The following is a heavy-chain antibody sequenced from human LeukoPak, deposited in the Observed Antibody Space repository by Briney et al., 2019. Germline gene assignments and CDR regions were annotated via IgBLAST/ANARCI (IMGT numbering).Heavy chain of an antibody. CDR3: ARSEGYYGSGSYYKRGRAFDY. CDR2: IYYSGST. J-gene: IGHJ4*02. D-gene: IGHD3-10*01. Sequence: SETLSLTCTVSGGSISSYYWSWIRQPPGKGLEWIGYIYYSGSTNYNPSLKSRATISVDTSKNQFSLKLSSVTAADTAVYYCARSEGYYGSGSYYKRGRAFDYWGQGTLVTVSS. V-gene: IGHV4-59*01. CDR1: GGSISSYY.